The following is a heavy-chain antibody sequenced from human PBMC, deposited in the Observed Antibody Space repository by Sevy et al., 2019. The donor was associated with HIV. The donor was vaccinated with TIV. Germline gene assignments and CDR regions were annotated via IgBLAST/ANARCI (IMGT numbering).Heavy chain of an antibody. D-gene: IGHD6-6*01. CDR1: GFIFNDHA. J-gene: IGHJ4*02. CDR2: ISWSSDSV. Sequence: GGSLRLSCPASGFIFNDHAMHWVRQAQGKGLEWVSGISWSSDSVGYADSVKGRFTISRDNAKNSLYLHMNSLRPEDTALYYCVKDISSGPARPVDYWGQGTLVTVSS. V-gene: IGHV3-9*01. CDR3: VKDISSGPARPVDY.